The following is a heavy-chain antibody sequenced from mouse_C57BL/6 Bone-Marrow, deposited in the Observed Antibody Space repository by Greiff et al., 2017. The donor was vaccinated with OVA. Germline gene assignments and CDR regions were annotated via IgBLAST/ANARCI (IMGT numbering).Heavy chain of an antibody. CDR2: IHPNSGST. V-gene: IGHV1-64*01. Sequence: QVQLQQPGAELVKPGASVKLSCKASGYTFTSYWMHWVKQRPGQGLEWIGMIHPNSGSTNYNEKFKSKATLTVDKSSSTAYMQLSSLTSEDSAVYYCARRGDYDYDGYYAMDYWGQGTSVTVSS. CDR3: ARRGDYDYDGYYAMDY. CDR1: GYTFTSYW. J-gene: IGHJ4*01. D-gene: IGHD2-4*01.